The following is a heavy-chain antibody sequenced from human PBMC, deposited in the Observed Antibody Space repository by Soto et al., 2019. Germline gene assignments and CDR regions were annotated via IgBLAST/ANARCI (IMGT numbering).Heavy chain of an antibody. CDR1: GYTFTSYY. D-gene: IGHD6-19*01. Sequence: QVQLVQSGAEVKKPGASVKVSCKASGYTFTSYYMHWVRQAPGQGLEWMGIINPSGGDTSYAQKLQSRVNMTRDTSTSTVYMELSSLRSEDTAGYYCARDWYSSGCDYLGQGTLVTVSS. J-gene: IGHJ4*02. V-gene: IGHV1-46*04. CDR3: ARDWYSSGCDY. CDR2: INPSGGDT.